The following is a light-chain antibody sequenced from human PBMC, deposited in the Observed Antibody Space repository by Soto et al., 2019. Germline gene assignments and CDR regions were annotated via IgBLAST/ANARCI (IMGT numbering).Light chain of an antibody. CDR3: QQYDSYPLP. V-gene: IGKV1-16*02. Sequence: DTQMTQSPSSLSASVGDRVTITCRASQDISNYLAWFQQKPGKAPKSLIYAASSLHSGVPSKFSASGSGTHFTLTISSLQPEDFAIYYCQQYDSYPLPFGGGTRVEIK. CDR2: AAS. CDR1: QDISNY. J-gene: IGKJ4*02.